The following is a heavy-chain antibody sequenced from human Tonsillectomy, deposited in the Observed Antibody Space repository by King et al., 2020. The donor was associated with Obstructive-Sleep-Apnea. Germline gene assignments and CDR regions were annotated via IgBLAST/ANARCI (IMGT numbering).Heavy chain of an antibody. Sequence: QLVQSGGGLVQPGGSLRLSCAASGFTFSSYAMHWVRQAPGKGLEYVSGISSNGGSTYYANSVKGRFTISRDNSKNTLYLQMGSLRAEDMAVYYCARETGYSSGWVGDYYGMDVWGQGTTVTVSS. V-gene: IGHV3-64*01. CDR2: ISSNGGST. CDR1: GFTFSSYA. J-gene: IGHJ6*02. D-gene: IGHD6-19*01. CDR3: ARETGYSSGWVGDYYGMDV.